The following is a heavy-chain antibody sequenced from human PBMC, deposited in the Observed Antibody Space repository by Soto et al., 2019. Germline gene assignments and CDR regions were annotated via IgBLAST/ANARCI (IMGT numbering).Heavy chain of an antibody. J-gene: IGHJ6*02. V-gene: IGHV1-18*01. CDR1: GYTFTTYG. CDR2: ISGYDGHT. D-gene: IGHD3-16*01. Sequence: QVQLVQSGAEVRKPGASVKVSCKASGYTFTTYGITWVRQAPGQGLEWMGWISGYDGHTKYGQKFQGTITMTTDTSTSTVYMELRGLRSDDTAVYYCAREGEMTYYYYGLDVWGQGTTVTVSS. CDR3: AREGEMTYYYYGLDV.